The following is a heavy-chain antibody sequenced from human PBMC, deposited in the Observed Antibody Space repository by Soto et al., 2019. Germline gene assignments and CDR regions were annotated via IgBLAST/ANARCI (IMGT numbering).Heavy chain of an antibody. D-gene: IGHD3-22*01. CDR3: ARDRSSGYYSLAFDY. CDR2: IWYDGSNK. V-gene: IGHV3-33*01. J-gene: IGHJ4*02. Sequence: GGSLRLSCAASGFTFSSYGMHWVRQAPGKGLEWVAVIWYDGSNKYYADSVKGRFTFSRDNSKNTLYLQMNSLRAEDTAVYYCARDRSSGYYSLAFDYWGQGTLVTVSS. CDR1: GFTFSSYG.